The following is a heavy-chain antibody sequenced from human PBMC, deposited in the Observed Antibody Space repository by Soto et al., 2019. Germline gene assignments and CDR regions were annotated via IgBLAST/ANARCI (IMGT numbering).Heavy chain of an antibody. CDR2: IYYSGTT. CDR3: ARDASAKYDTDGYYFDY. V-gene: IGHV4-59*01. J-gene: IGHJ4*02. D-gene: IGHD2-8*01. Sequence: QVQLQESGPGLVKPSETLSLTCTVSGGSISSYYWSWIRQPPGKGLEWIGYIYYSGTTNYNPSLKSRVTISVDTSTNQFSLKLSSVTAADTAVYYCARDASAKYDTDGYYFDYWGQGPLVSVSS. CDR1: GGSISSYY.